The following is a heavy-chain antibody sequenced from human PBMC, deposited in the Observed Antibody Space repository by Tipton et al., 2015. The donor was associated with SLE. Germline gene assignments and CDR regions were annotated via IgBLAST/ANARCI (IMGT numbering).Heavy chain of an antibody. Sequence: TLSLTCAVYGGSFSGYYWSWIRQPPGKGLEWIGEINHSGGTYYNPSLKSRVTISVDTSKNQFSLKLSSVTAADTAVYYCARGEDYWGQGTLVTVSS. V-gene: IGHV4-34*01. J-gene: IGHJ4*02. CDR3: ARGEDY. CDR1: GGSFSGYY. CDR2: INHSGGT.